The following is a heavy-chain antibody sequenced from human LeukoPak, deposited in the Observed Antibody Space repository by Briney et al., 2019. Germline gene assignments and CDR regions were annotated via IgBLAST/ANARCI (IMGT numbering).Heavy chain of an antibody. V-gene: IGHV4-30-4*08. D-gene: IGHD2-2*02. Sequence: SETLSLTCTVSGGSISSGDYYWSWIRQPPGKGLEWIGYIYYSGSTYYNPSLKSRVTILVDTSKNQFSLKLSSVTAADTAVYYCAREDCSSTSCYIGRGEGGLYFDYWGQGTLVTVSS. CDR2: IYYSGST. CDR3: AREDCSSTSCYIGRGEGGLYFDY. CDR1: GGSISSGDYY. J-gene: IGHJ4*02.